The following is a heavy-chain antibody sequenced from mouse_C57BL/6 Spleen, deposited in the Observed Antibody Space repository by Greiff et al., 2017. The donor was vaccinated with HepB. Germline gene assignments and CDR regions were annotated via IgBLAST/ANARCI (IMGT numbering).Heavy chain of an antibody. CDR3: TGSNYVWFAY. CDR1: GFTFSSYA. V-gene: IGHV5-9-1*02. J-gene: IGHJ3*01. D-gene: IGHD2-5*01. CDR2: ISSGGDYI. Sequence: EVKLVESGEGLVKPGGSLKLSCAASGFTFSSYAMSWVRQTPEKRLEWVAYISSGGDYIYYADTVKGQFTISRDNARNTLYLQMRSLKAEDTAMYYCTGSNYVWFAYWGQGTLVTVSA.